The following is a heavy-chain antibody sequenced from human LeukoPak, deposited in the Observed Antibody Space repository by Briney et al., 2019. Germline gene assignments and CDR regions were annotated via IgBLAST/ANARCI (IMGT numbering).Heavy chain of an antibody. CDR3: AKENSGSYYSDY. J-gene: IGHJ4*02. CDR2: IGGSGGIT. D-gene: IGHD3-10*01. V-gene: IGHV3-23*01. CDR1: GFTFGSHG. Sequence: GGSLRLSCAASGFTFGSHGMNWVRQAPGKGLEWVSDIGGSGGITSYADSVKGRFTISRDNSKNTLYLQMNSLRAEDTAVYYCAKENSGSYYSDYWGQGTLVTVSS.